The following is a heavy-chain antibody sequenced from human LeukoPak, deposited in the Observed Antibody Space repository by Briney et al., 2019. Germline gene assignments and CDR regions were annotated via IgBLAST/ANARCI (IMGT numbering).Heavy chain of an antibody. Sequence: SETLSLTCTVSGGSISSNSFYWGWIRQPPGKGLEWIGSIYYSGSTYYNPSLKSRVTISVDTSKNQFSLKLSPVTVADTAVYYCARNRYYYGSGNYGVPNWFDPWGQGTLVTVSS. CDR2: IYYSGST. J-gene: IGHJ5*02. CDR1: GGSISSNSFY. V-gene: IGHV4-39*01. CDR3: ARNRYYYGSGNYGVPNWFDP. D-gene: IGHD3-10*01.